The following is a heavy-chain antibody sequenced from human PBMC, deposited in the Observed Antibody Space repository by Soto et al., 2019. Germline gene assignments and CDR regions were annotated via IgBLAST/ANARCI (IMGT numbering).Heavy chain of an antibody. J-gene: IGHJ4*02. CDR1: GYNFNQYY. V-gene: IGHV1-46*02. CDR3: ARGPDDSDVPRWDH. D-gene: IGHD4-17*01. Sequence: QVQLVQSGPEVRKPGASVRLSYATSGYNFNQYYIHWVRQAPGQGLEWMGIINLRGGTTEYAHKFRGRVTVTGDTSTRTAYMELSSLRSEDTAVYFCARGPDDSDVPRWDHWGQGTLITVSS. CDR2: INLRGGTT.